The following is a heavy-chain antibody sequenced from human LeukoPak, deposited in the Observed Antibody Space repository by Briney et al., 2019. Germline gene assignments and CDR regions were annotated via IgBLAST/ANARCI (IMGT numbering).Heavy chain of an antibody. CDR2: LSTSGATT. V-gene: IGHV3-23*01. CDR1: GFTFSNYA. J-gene: IGHJ4*02. CDR3: ARGTTAIYYFDY. D-gene: IGHD5-18*01. Sequence: GGSLRLSCAASGFTFSNYAMIWVRQAQGRGLEWVSALSTSGATTYYADSVKGRFTISRDKAKNSLYLQMDSLRDEDMALYYCARGTTAIYYFDYWGQGTLVTVSS.